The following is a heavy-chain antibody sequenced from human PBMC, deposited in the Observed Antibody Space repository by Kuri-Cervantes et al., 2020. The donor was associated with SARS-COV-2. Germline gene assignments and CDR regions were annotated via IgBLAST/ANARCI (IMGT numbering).Heavy chain of an antibody. CDR3: AKKGDYSNYAERPHYYYYYMDV. CDR1: GFTVSSNY. CDR2: IYSGGST. D-gene: IGHD4-11*01. J-gene: IGHJ6*03. Sequence: GESLKISCAASGFTVSSNYMSWVRQAPGKGLEWVSVIYSGGSTYYADSVKGRFTISRDNSKNTLYLQMNSLRAEDTAVYYCAKKGDYSNYAERPHYYYYYMDVWGKGTTVTDSS. V-gene: IGHV3-53*01.